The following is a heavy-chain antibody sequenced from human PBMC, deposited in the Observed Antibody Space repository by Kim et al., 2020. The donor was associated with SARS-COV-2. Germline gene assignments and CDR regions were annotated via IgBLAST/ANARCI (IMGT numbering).Heavy chain of an antibody. CDR1: GGSISSGGYY. V-gene: IGHV4-31*03. CDR2: IYYSGST. CDR3: ASSRATYGYFFPFDY. Sequence: SETLSLTCTVSGGSISSGGYYWSWIRQHPGKGLEWIGYIYYSGSTYYNPSLKSRVTISVDTSKNQFSLKLSSVTAADTAVYYCASSRATYGYFFPFDYWGQGTLVTVSS. J-gene: IGHJ4*02. D-gene: IGHD5-18*01.